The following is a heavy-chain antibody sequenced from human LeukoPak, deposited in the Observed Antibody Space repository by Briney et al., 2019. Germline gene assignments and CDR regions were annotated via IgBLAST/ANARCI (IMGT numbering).Heavy chain of an antibody. J-gene: IGHJ4*02. CDR2: VNHSGST. CDR3: ARPRRGRYSYGYRGYYFDY. CDR1: GGSFSGYY. Sequence: SETLSLTCAVYGGSFSGYYWSWIRQPPGKGLEWIGEVNHSGSTNYNPSLKSRVTISVDTSKNQFSLKLSSVTAADTAVYYCARPRRGRYSYGYRGYYFDYWGQGTLVTVSS. D-gene: IGHD5-18*01. V-gene: IGHV4-34*01.